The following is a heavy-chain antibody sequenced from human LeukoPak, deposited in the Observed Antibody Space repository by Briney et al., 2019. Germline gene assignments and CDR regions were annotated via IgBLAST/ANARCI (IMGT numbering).Heavy chain of an antibody. V-gene: IGHV4-34*01. Sequence: PSETLSLTCAVYGGSLSGYFWSWIRQPPGKGLEWIGEINHSGSTNYNPSLKGRVTISVDTSKNQFSLKLSSVTAADTAVYYCARGRYSGSYFDYWGQGTLATVSS. CDR3: ARGRYSGSYFDY. CDR1: GGSLSGYF. J-gene: IGHJ4*02. CDR2: INHSGST. D-gene: IGHD1-26*01.